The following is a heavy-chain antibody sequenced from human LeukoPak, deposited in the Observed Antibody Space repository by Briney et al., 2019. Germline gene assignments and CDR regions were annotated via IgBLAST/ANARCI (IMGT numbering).Heavy chain of an antibody. CDR2: IYTSGST. D-gene: IGHD2-2*01. J-gene: IGHJ5*02. CDR1: GGSISSYY. V-gene: IGHV4-4*07. CDR3: ARARQSRKGTRDCSSTSCYQVNWFDP. Sequence: SETLSLTCTVSGGSISSYYWSWIRQPAGKGLEWIGRIYTSGSTNYNPSLKSRVTISVDTSKNQFSLKLSSVTAADTAVYYCARARQSRKGTRDCSSTSCYQVNWFDPWGQGTLVTVSS.